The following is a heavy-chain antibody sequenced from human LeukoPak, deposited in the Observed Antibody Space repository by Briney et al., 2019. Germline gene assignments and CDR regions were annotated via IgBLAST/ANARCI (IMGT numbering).Heavy chain of an antibody. J-gene: IGHJ6*02. CDR2: ISSDSNSI. CDR3: ARMEKFYYGSGGFSPPLMDV. Sequence: GGSLRLSCVASGPNFNSHTMKWVRQAPGKGLEWVSSISSDSNSIYHADSVKGRFTISRDNAKNSLYLQMNSLRAEDTAVYYCARMEKFYYGSGGFSPPLMDVWGQGTTVIVSS. V-gene: IGHV3-21*01. D-gene: IGHD3-10*01. CDR1: GPNFNSHT.